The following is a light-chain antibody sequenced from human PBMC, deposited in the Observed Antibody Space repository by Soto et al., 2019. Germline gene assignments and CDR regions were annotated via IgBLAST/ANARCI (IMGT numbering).Light chain of an antibody. CDR1: QSVSSNY. V-gene: IGKV3-20*01. CDR3: QQYGSSPWT. J-gene: IGKJ1*01. CDR2: GAS. Sequence: EIVLTQSPGTLSLSPGDRATLSCRASQSVSSNYLAWYQQKPGQAPRPLIYGASSRATGIPDRFSGSGAGTDFTLTISRLEPEDFAVYYCQQYGSSPWTFGQGTKVEIK.